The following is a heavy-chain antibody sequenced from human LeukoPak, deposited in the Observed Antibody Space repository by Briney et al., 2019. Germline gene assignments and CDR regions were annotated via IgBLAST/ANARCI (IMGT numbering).Heavy chain of an antibody. CDR3: ARDRVPVAVPGTGFDY. J-gene: IGHJ4*02. CDR1: GFSFSSHA. CDR2: ISYEGGNE. V-gene: IGHV3-30*04. D-gene: IGHD6-19*01. Sequence: PGRSLRLSCTASGFSFSSHAMHWVRQAPGKGLEWVAFISYEGGNEYYGGSVKRRFTVSRDNSKNTVYVQMNSLRAEDTAVYYCARDRVPVAVPGTGFDYWGQGTLVTVSS.